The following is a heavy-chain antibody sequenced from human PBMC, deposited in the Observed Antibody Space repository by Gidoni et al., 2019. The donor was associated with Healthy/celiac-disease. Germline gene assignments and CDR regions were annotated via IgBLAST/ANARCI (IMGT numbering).Heavy chain of an antibody. CDR2: IKHSGST. J-gene: IGHJ4*02. CDR1: GGSFSGYY. V-gene: IGHV4-34*01. D-gene: IGHD2-2*01. Sequence: QVQLQQWGAGLLKPSETLSLTCAVYGGSFSGYYWSWIRQPPGKGLEWIGEIKHSGSTNYNPSLKSRVTISVDTSKNQFSMKLSSVTAADTAVYYCARRRGYCSSTSCYQNYFDYWGQGTLVTVSS. CDR3: ARRRGYCSSTSCYQNYFDY.